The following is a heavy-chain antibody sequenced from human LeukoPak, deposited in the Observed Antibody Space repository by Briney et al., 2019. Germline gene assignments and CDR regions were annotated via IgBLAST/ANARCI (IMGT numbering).Heavy chain of an antibody. CDR2: ISSSSSTI. J-gene: IGHJ4*02. Sequence: GGSLRLSCAASGFTFSSYSMNWVRQAPGKGLEWVSYISSSSSTIYYADSVKGRFTISRDNAKNSLYLQMNSLRAKDTAVYYCARAGYGYYFDYWGQGTLVTVSS. D-gene: IGHD4-17*01. CDR3: ARAGYGYYFDY. CDR1: GFTFSSYS. V-gene: IGHV3-48*01.